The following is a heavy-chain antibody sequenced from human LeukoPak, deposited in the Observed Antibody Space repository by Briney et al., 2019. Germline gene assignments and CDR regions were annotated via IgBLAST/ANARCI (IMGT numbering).Heavy chain of an antibody. J-gene: IGHJ4*02. D-gene: IGHD5-24*01. Sequence: GGSLRLSCAASGFTFSSYSMNWVRQAPGKGLEWVSSISCSSSYIYYADSVKGRFTISRDNAKNSLYLQMNSLRAEDTAVYYCARGVEMATPTYGYWGQGTLVTVSS. CDR2: ISCSSSYI. V-gene: IGHV3-21*01. CDR1: GFTFSSYS. CDR3: ARGVEMATPTYGY.